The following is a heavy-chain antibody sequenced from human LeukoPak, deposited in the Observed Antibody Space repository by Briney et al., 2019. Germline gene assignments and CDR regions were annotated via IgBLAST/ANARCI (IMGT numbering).Heavy chain of an antibody. D-gene: IGHD1-7*01. CDR2: IGSSGTTT. CDR1: GFTFSIYS. Sequence: GGSLRLSCAASGFTFSIYSMNWVRQAPGRGLEWLSYIGSSGTTTYYADSVKGRFTISRDNAKNLLFLQMNSLRAEDTAVYYCARMNYVSTGWGAPFDNWGQGTLVTVSS. CDR3: ARMNYVSTGWGAPFDN. J-gene: IGHJ4*02. V-gene: IGHV3-48*04.